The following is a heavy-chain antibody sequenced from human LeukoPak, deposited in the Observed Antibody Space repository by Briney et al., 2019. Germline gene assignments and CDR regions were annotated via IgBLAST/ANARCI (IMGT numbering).Heavy chain of an antibody. Sequence: PSETLSLTCAVYGGSFSGYYWSWIRQPPGKGLEWIGEINHSGSTNYNPSLKSRVTISVDTSKNQFSLKLSSVTAADTAVYYCAVYGDYGFWAFDIWGQGTMVTVSS. CDR1: GGSFSGYY. J-gene: IGHJ3*02. V-gene: IGHV4-34*01. CDR3: AVYGDYGFWAFDI. D-gene: IGHD4-17*01. CDR2: INHSGST.